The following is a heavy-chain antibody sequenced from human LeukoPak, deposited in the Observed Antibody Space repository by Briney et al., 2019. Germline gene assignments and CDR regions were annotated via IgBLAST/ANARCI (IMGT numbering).Heavy chain of an antibody. CDR3: ARDQYRGWIDY. V-gene: IGHV4-31*03. J-gene: IGHJ4*02. D-gene: IGHD5-12*01. CDR2: IYYSGGA. CDR1: GGSISSGGYY. Sequence: SETLSLTCTVSGGSISSGGYYWSWIRQHPGKGLEWIGYIYYSGGAYYNPSLKSRVSISVDTSKNHFSLKLSSVTAADSAVYYCARDQYRGWIDYWGQGTLVTVSS.